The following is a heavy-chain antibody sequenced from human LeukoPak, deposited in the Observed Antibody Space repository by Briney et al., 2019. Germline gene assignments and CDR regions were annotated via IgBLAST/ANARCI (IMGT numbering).Heavy chain of an antibody. D-gene: IGHD5-18*01. CDR1: GFTFANYV. J-gene: IGHJ4*02. CDR3: ATYRQIQVPFEF. Sequence: PGGSLRLSCAASGFTFANYVTHWVRQAPGKGLEWVAVTSPDEGLKFYGDSVKGRFTIPRDNAKNSLYLQMNSLRAEDTATYYCATYRQIQVPFEFWGQGTLVTVSS. V-gene: IGHV3-30*04. CDR2: TSPDEGLK.